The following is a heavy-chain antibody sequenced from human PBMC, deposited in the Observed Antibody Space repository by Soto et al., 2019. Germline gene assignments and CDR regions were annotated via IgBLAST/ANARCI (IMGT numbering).Heavy chain of an antibody. Sequence: ASVKVSCKASGYTFTGYYMHWVRQAPGQGLEWMGWINPNSGGTNYAQKFQGRVTMTRDTSISTAYMELSRLRSDDTAVYYCARDAVVPPHYYYYGMDGWGQVPKVTFSS. D-gene: IGHD2-2*01. J-gene: IGHJ6*01. V-gene: IGHV1-2*02. CDR1: GYTFTGYY. CDR3: ARDAVVPPHYYYYGMDG. CDR2: INPNSGGT.